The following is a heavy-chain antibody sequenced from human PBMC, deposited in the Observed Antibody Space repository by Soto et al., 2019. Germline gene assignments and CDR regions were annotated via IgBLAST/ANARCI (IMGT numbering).Heavy chain of an antibody. Sequence: ASVKVSCKSSGYTFTSYGISWVRQAPGQGLEWMGWISAYNGNTNYAQKLQGRVTMTTDTSTSTAYMELRSLRSDDTAVYYCARAETTRSWFDPWGQGTLVTVSS. D-gene: IGHD1-1*01. J-gene: IGHJ5*02. V-gene: IGHV1-18*01. CDR3: ARAETTRSWFDP. CDR1: GYTFTSYG. CDR2: ISAYNGNT.